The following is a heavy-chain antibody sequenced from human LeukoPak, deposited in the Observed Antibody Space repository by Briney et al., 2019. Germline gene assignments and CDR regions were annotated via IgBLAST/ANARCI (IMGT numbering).Heavy chain of an antibody. D-gene: IGHD2-2*03. CDR3: VREMDSFHY. J-gene: IGHJ4*02. Sequence: GGTLRLSCAASGFTLSSHWMHWVRQAPGKGLVWFSHFYIHGRPTNSPDSVNSPFTISKDNANNTLYLQINSLRAEDTAIYYCVREMDSFHYWGQGTLVTVSS. CDR2: FYIHGRPT. V-gene: IGHV3-74*01. CDR1: GFTLSSHW.